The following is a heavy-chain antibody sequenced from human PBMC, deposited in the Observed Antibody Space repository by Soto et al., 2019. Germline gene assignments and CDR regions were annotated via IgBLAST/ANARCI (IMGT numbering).Heavy chain of an antibody. CDR1: GDSISSYY. V-gene: IGHV4-59*01. D-gene: IGHD3-22*01. CDR2: LYYGRSA. J-gene: IGHJ4*02. Sequence: QVQLQESGPGLVKPSETLSLTCAVSGDSISSYYCMWIRQTPGKGLESIGYLYYGRSANYNPSLKGRVTLSVDTSTNQCSLTLSSMTAADTAVYYCALRSMAVVPEYWGQGTLVTVSS. CDR3: ALRSMAVVPEY.